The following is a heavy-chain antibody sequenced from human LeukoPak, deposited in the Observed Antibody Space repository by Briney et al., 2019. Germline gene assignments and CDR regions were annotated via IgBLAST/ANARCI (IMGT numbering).Heavy chain of an antibody. Sequence: SETLSLTCTVSGGSISSSSYCWGWIRQPPGKGLEWIGSIYDSGSTYYNPSLKSRVTISVDTSKNQFYLKLSSVTAADTAVYYCAREKIGTGTVLGKDYYYMDVWGKGTTVTVSS. CDR2: IYDSGST. D-gene: IGHD3-16*01. CDR1: GGSISSSSYC. CDR3: AREKIGTGTVLGKDYYYMDV. V-gene: IGHV4-39*02. J-gene: IGHJ6*03.